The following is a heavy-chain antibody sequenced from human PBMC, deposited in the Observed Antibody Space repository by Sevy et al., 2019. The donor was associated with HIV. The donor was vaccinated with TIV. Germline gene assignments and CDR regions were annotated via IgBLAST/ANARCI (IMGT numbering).Heavy chain of an antibody. D-gene: IGHD3-22*01. Sequence: ASLKVSCKVSGYTLTELSMHWLRQAPGKGLEWVGSFDPEDGETVYEHNFQGRVSMTEDTSTDTAYMEVISLKFEDTAVYYCATTKDYYDSSGYXFDXWGQGTLVTVSS. CDR1: GYTLTELS. J-gene: IGHJ4*02. CDR2: FDPEDGET. V-gene: IGHV1-24*01. CDR3: ATTKDYYDSSGYXFDX.